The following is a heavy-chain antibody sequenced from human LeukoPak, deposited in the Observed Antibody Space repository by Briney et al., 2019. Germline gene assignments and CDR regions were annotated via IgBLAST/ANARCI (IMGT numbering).Heavy chain of an antibody. D-gene: IGHD3-16*01. J-gene: IGHJ6*03. CDR2: IYYSGST. CDR1: GGSISSSSYH. V-gene: IGHV4-39*07. CDR3: ARETSQKGAHYMDV. Sequence: SETLSLTCTVSGGSISSSSYHWGWIRQPPGKGLEWIGSIYYSGSTHYNPSLKSRVTISVDTSKNHFSLKLSSVAAADTAVYYCARETSQKGAHYMDVWGKGTTVTIPS.